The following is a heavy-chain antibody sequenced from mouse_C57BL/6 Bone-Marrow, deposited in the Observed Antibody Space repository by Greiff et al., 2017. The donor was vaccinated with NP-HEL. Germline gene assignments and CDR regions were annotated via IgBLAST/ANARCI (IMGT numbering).Heavy chain of an antibody. CDR1: GFNIKDDY. CDR2: IDPENGDT. CDR3: TLGSPWYIDV. D-gene: IGHD1-1*02. Sequence: VQLQQSGAELVRPGASVKLSCTASGFNIKDDYMHWVKQRPEQGLEWIGWIDPENGDTEYASKFQGKATITADTSSNTAYLQLSSLTSEDTAVYYCTLGSPWYIDVWDTGTAVTVSS. J-gene: IGHJ1*03. V-gene: IGHV14-4*01.